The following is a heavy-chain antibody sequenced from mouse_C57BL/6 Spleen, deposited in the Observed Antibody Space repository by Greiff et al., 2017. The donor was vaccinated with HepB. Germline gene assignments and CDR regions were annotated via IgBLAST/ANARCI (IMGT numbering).Heavy chain of an antibody. Sequence: VQLQQSGAELVRPGTSVKMSCKASGYTFTNYWIGWAKQRPGHGLEWIGDIYPGGGYTNYNEKFKGKATLTADKSSSTAYMQFSSLTSEDSAIYYCTRWDYYGSSSDYFDYWGQGTTLTVSS. V-gene: IGHV1-63*01. CDR2: IYPGGGYT. D-gene: IGHD1-1*01. CDR3: TRWDYYGSSSDYFDY. J-gene: IGHJ2*01. CDR1: GYTFTNYW.